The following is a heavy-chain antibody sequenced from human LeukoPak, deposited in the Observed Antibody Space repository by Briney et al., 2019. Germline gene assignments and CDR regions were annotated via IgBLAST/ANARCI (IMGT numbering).Heavy chain of an antibody. CDR3: ARSYDILTGYYPSYYYYYGMDV. J-gene: IGHJ6*02. CDR2: INPNSGGT. V-gene: IGHV1-2*02. D-gene: IGHD3-9*01. CDR1: GYTFTGYY. Sequence: ASVKVSCKASGYTFTGYYMHWVRQAPGQGLEWMGWINPNSGGTNYAQKFQGRVTMTRDTSISTAYVELSRLRSDDTAVYYCARSYDILTGYYPSYYYYYGMDVWGQGTTVTVSS.